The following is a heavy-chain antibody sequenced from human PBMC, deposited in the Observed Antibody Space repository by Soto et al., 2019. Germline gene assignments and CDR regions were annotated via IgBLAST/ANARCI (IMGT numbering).Heavy chain of an antibody. D-gene: IGHD6-13*01. Sequence: VQLLESGGGLAQPGGSLRLSCAASGFMFSKSGMTWVRQAPGKGLESVAHIGGSGRNTYYTDSVKGRFTISRDNSKNTLFLQMNSLRDEDKAIYYCAKDGLSDSPSAIDYWGRGTRVTVSS. CDR1: GFMFSKSG. CDR2: IGGSGRNT. J-gene: IGHJ4*02. V-gene: IGHV3-23*01. CDR3: AKDGLSDSPSAIDY.